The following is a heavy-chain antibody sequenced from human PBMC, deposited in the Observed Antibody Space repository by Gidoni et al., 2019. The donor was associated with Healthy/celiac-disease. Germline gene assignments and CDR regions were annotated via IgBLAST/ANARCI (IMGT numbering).Heavy chain of an antibody. Sequence: QVQLVESGGGVVQPGRSLRLSCAASGFAFSSYGMLWVRQAPGTGLGWVGVIGNDGSNKNKADSVKGRFTISRDNSKNTLYLQMNSLRAGDTAVYYCARTYCGGDCYPDAFDIWGQGTMVTVSS. V-gene: IGHV3-33*01. J-gene: IGHJ3*02. CDR2: IGNDGSNK. CDR1: GFAFSSYG. CDR3: ARTYCGGDCYPDAFDI. D-gene: IGHD2-21*02.